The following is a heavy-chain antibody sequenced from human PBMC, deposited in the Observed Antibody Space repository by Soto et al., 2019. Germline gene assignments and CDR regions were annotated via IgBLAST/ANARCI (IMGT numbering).Heavy chain of an antibody. V-gene: IGHV3-30-3*01. Sequence: QVQLEESGGGVVQPGRSLRLSCAASGFSFSSCAMHWVRQPPGKGLEWVAVITYDGNTIHYADSVKGRFTISRDNSKNALYLQMNSLRAEDTAVYYCAAELGNSGYDGHDYWGQGTLVTVSS. CDR3: AAELGNSGYDGHDY. D-gene: IGHD5-12*01. J-gene: IGHJ4*02. CDR2: ITYDGNTI. CDR1: GFSFSSCA.